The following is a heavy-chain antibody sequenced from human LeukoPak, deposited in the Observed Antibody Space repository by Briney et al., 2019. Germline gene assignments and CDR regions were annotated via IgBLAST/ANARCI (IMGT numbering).Heavy chain of an antibody. CDR1: GGTFSSYA. CDR3: ARDPPIHDYGGNSGFFDY. Sequence: ASVKVSCKASGGTFSSYAISWVRQAPGQGLEWMGSIIPILGIANYAQKFQGRVTITADKSTSTAYMELSSLRSEDTAVYYCARDPPIHDYGGNSGFFDYWGQGTLVTVSS. CDR2: IIPILGIA. J-gene: IGHJ4*02. V-gene: IGHV1-69*04. D-gene: IGHD4-23*01.